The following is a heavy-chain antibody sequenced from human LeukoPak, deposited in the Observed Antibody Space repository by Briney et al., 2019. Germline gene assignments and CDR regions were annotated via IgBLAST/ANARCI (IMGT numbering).Heavy chain of an antibody. J-gene: IGHJ4*02. V-gene: IGHV3-23*01. CDR1: GFSFSYA. CDR2: ISGSGGST. D-gene: IGHD3-22*01. Sequence: GSLRLSCAASGFSFSYAVSWVRQAPGKGLEWVSAISGSGGSTYYADSVKGRFTISRDNSKNTLYLQMNSLRAEDTAVYYCAKKYYYDSSGYWVFDYWGQGTLVTVSS. CDR3: AKKYYYDSSGYWVFDY.